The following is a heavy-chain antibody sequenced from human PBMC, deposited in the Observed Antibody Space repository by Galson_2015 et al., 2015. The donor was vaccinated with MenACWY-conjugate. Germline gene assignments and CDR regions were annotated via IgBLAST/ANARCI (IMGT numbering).Heavy chain of an antibody. CDR1: GGSISSSNW. Sequence: SETLSLTCAVSGGSISSSNWWRWVRQSSGRGLEWIGEVYHSGSTNYNPSVKSRVTISVDKSKNQFSLKLSAVTAADTAVYYCARDPIAVTGTFYDYWGQGTLVTVSS. CDR2: VYHSGST. D-gene: IGHD6-19*01. CDR3: ARDPIAVTGTFYDY. J-gene: IGHJ4*02. V-gene: IGHV4-4*02.